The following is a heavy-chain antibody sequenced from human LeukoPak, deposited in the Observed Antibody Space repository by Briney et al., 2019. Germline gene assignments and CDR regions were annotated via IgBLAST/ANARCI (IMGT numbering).Heavy chain of an antibody. CDR3: ASEYTY. CDR1: GFTFSSYA. D-gene: IGHD1-1*01. CDR2: ITSSSGTI. J-gene: IGHJ4*02. V-gene: IGHV3-48*01. Sequence: GGSLRLSCAASGFTFSSYAMNWVRQAPGKGLEWVSYITSSSGTIYYADSVKGRFTISRDNAKNSLYLQMNSLRAEDTAVYYCASEYTYWGQGTLVTVSS.